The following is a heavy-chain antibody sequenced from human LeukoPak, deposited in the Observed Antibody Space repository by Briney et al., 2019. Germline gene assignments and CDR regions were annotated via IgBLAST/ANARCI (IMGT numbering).Heavy chain of an antibody. V-gene: IGHV3-23*01. CDR2: ISGSGGST. CDR1: GFTFSSYA. J-gene: IGHJ4*02. D-gene: IGHD3-10*01. Sequence: PGGSLRLSCAASGFTFSSYAMSWVRQAPGKGLEWVSAISGSGGSTYYADSVKGRFTISRDNSKNTLYLQMNSLRAEDTAVYYCARAWGFGELLSPLHDYWGQGTLVTVSS. CDR3: ARAWGFGELLSPLHDY.